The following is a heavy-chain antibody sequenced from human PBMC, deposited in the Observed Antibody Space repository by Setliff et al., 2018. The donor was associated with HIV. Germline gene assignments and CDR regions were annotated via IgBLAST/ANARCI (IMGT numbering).Heavy chain of an antibody. D-gene: IGHD3-16*01. Sequence: GGSLRLSCVVSGFYFSNYWMSWVRQAPGKGLEWVASVRADGSEKHYVDPLKGRFIASTDNAKNSLFLQMNSLKAEDTAVYYCARSGGIGNYHWDVWGKGTTVTVSS. V-gene: IGHV3-7*03. CDR1: GFYFSNYW. CDR3: ARSGGIGNYHWDV. CDR2: VRADGSEK. J-gene: IGHJ6*03.